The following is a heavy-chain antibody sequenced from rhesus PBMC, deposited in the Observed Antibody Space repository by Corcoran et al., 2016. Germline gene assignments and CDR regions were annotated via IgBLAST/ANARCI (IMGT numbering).Heavy chain of an antibody. Sequence: QVQLQESGPGLVKPSETLSLTCAVSGGSISSRNWWRWIRQSHGKRLEWIGYIYGGRGRTSYKPARKNQVTISTDTSKSQFSLKMSSVTAAETAGYYCARRLATVTLSYFDYWGQGVLVTVSS. V-gene: IGHV4S7*01. J-gene: IGHJ4*01. CDR3: ARRLATVTLSYFDY. D-gene: IGHD5-36*02. CDR1: GGSISSRNW. CDR2: IYGGRGRT.